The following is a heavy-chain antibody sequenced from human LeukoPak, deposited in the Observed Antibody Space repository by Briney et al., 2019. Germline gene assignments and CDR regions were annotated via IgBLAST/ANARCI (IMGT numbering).Heavy chain of an antibody. CDR1: GFTFSSYW. CDR2: ISSSSTI. J-gene: IGHJ3*02. D-gene: IGHD2-2*01. V-gene: IGHV3-48*01. CDR3: ARDPGRYQLLVAFDI. Sequence: GGSLRLSCAASGFTFSSYWMSWVRQAPGKGLEWVSYISSSSTIYYADSVKGRFTISRDNAKNSLYLQMNSLRAEDTAVYYCARDPGRYQLLVAFDIWGQGTMVTVSS.